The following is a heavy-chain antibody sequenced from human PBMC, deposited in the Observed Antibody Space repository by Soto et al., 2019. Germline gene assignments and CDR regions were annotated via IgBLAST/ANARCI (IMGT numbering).Heavy chain of an antibody. CDR1: GFTFSSYG. Sequence: QVQLVESGGGVVQPGRSLRLSCAASGFTFSSYGMHWVRQAPGKGLEWVAVIWYDGSNKYYADSVKGRFTISRDNSKKTLYLQMNSLRAEDTAVYYCARDGLEGFEYWGEGTLVTVSS. V-gene: IGHV3-33*01. CDR2: IWYDGSNK. CDR3: ARDGLEGFEY. D-gene: IGHD6-6*01. J-gene: IGHJ4*02.